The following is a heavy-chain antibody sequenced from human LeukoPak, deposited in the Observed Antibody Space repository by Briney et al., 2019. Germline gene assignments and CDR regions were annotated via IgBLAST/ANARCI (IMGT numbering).Heavy chain of an antibody. V-gene: IGHV4-38-2*01. CDR3: ARAGYGDSDFDY. Sequence: NPGGSLRLSCAASGFTFSDYYMSWIRQPPGKGLEWIGSIYHSGNTYYNPSLKSRVTISVDTSKNQFSLKLNSVTAADTAVYYCARAGYGDSDFDYWGQGTLVTVSS. CDR2: IYHSGNT. J-gene: IGHJ4*02. D-gene: IGHD4-17*01. CDR1: GFTFSDYY.